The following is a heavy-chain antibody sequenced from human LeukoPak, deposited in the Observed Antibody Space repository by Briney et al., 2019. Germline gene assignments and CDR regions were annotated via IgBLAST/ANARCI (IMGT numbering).Heavy chain of an antibody. Sequence: GGSLRLSCAASGFTFSSYSMNWVRQAPGKGLEWVASISSSSSYIYYADSVKGRFTISRDNAKNSLYLQMNSLGAEDTAVYYCAREDDYGDRGDAFDIWGQGTMVTVSS. CDR1: GFTFSSYS. CDR3: AREDDYGDRGDAFDI. J-gene: IGHJ3*02. D-gene: IGHD4-17*01. V-gene: IGHV3-21*01. CDR2: ISSSSSYI.